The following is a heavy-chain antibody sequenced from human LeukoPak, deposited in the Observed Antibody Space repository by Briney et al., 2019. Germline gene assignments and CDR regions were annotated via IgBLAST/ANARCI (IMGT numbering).Heavy chain of an antibody. CDR2: INTNTGNP. V-gene: IGHV7-4-1*02. J-gene: IGHJ4*02. D-gene: IGHD4-17*01. Sequence: GASVKVSCKASGYTFSSYAMNWVRQAPGQGLEWMGWINTNTGNPTYARGFTGRFVFSLDTSVSTAYLQISSLQAEDTAVYYCARSNNDGDYLGVGFDYWGQGTLVTVSS. CDR1: GYTFSSYA. CDR3: ARSNNDGDYLGVGFDY.